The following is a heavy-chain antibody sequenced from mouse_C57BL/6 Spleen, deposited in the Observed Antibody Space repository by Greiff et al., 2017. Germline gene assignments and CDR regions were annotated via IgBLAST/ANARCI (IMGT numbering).Heavy chain of an antibody. V-gene: IGHV1-69*01. J-gene: IGHJ1*03. CDR1: GYTFTSYW. CDR3: AIKRGLPGYFDV. Sequence: VQLQQPGAELVMPGASVKLSCKASGYTFTSYWMHWVKQRPGQGLEWIGEIDPSASYTNYNRKFKGKSTLTVDKSSSPDYMQLSSLTSDDSAVYYCAIKRGLPGYFDVWGTGTTVTGSS. CDR2: IDPSASYT. D-gene: IGHD2-2*01.